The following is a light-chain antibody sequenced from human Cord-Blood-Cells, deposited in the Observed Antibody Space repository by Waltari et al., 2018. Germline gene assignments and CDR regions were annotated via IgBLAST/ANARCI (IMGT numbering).Light chain of an antibody. CDR1: QIVSSY. Sequence: EIVLTQSPATLSLSPGDRDTLSCRASQIVSSYLAWYQQKPGQAPRLLIYDASNGSTGIPARFSGSGAGTDFTLTISSLEPEDFAVYYCQQRSNWPKTFGQGTKLEIK. CDR3: QQRSNWPKT. J-gene: IGKJ2*01. V-gene: IGKV3-11*01. CDR2: DAS.